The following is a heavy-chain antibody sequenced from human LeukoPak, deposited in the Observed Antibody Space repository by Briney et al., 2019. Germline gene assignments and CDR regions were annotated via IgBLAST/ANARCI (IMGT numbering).Heavy chain of an antibody. CDR3: ARSRAYYYDSNGMDV. CDR1: GGSISSYY. V-gene: IGHV4-59*01. Sequence: PSETLSLTCTVSGGSISSYYWSWIRQPPGKGLEWIGYIYYSGSTNYNPSLKSRVTISVDTSKNQFSLKLSSVTAADTAVYYCARSRAYYYDSNGMDVWGEGTGVSVSS. D-gene: IGHD3-22*01. J-gene: IGHJ6*04. CDR2: IYYSGST.